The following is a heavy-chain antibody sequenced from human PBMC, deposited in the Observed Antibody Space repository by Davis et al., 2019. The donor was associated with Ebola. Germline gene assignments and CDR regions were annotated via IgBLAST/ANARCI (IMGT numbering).Heavy chain of an antibody. D-gene: IGHD2-8*01. J-gene: IGHJ1*01. CDR1: GDSVSSNSAA. CDR3: ASAQDIVLMVYTIGRYFQH. CDR2: TYYRSKWYN. V-gene: IGHV6-1*01. Sequence: SQTLSLTCAISGDSVSSNSAAWNWIRQSPSRGLEWLGRTYYRSKWYNDYAVSVKSRITINPDTSKNQFSLRLNSVTAADTAVYYCASAQDIVLMVYTIGRYFQHWGQGTLVTVSS.